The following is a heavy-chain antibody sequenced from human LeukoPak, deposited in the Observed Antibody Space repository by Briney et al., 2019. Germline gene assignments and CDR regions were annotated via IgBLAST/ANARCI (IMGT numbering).Heavy chain of an antibody. J-gene: IGHJ4*02. D-gene: IGHD3-9*01. CDR1: GFTFSSYA. V-gene: IGHV3-23*01. Sequence: GGSLRLSCAASGFTFSSYAMSWVRQAPGKGLEWVSAISGSGGSTYYADSVKGRFTISRDNSKNTLYLQMNSLRAEDTAVYYCANSEYDILSYFDYWGQGTLVTVSS. CDR2: ISGSGGST. CDR3: ANSEYDILSYFDY.